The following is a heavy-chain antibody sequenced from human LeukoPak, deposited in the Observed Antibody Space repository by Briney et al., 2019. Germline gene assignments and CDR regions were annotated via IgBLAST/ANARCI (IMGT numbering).Heavy chain of an antibody. D-gene: IGHD6-25*01. CDR1: GYTFTSYD. CDR3: ARGIPAAAGGNWFDP. J-gene: IGHJ5*02. Sequence: ASVKVSCKASGYTFTSYDINWVRQAPGQGLGWMGWMNPNSGNTDYAQKFQGRVTMTSDTSISTAYMELSSLRSEDTAVYYCARGIPAAAGGNWFDPWGQGTPVTVSS. V-gene: IGHV1-8*01. CDR2: MNPNSGNT.